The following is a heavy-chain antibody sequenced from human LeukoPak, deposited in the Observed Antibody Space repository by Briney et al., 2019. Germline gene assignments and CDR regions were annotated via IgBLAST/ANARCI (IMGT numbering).Heavy chain of an antibody. D-gene: IGHD3-3*01. CDR2: ISSSSSTI. CDR1: GFTFSSYS. CDR3: ARDSRFLDPTGRDGEYFQH. V-gene: IGHV3-48*01. Sequence: GGSLRLSCAASGFTFSSYSMNWVRQAPGKGLEWVSYISSSSSTIYYADSVKGRFTISRDNAKNSLYLQMNSLRAEDTAVYYCARDSRFLDPTGRDGEYFQHWGQGTLVTVSS. J-gene: IGHJ1*01.